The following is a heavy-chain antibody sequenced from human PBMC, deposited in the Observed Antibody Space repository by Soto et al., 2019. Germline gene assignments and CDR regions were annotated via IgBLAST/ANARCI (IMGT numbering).Heavy chain of an antibody. D-gene: IGHD3-10*01. V-gene: IGHV1-18*01. CDR3: TIGWFGEFVYYFDY. J-gene: IGHJ4*02. CDR1: GYTFTTYG. CDR2: ISPYNGNT. Sequence: QVQLVQSGAEVKKPGASVKVSCKTSGYTFTTYGISWVRQAPGQGLEWMGWISPYNGNTKYAQKLQGRVTMTADTSTSTAYRDLRLLTSDETAVYYYTIGWFGEFVYYFDYWGQGTLVTVSS.